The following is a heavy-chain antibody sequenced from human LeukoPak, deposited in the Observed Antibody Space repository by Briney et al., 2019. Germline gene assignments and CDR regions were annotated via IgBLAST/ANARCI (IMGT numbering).Heavy chain of an antibody. J-gene: IGHJ4*02. CDR1: GFTFSSYA. CDR2: IKQDGNEK. V-gene: IGHV3-7*01. Sequence: GGSLRLSCVASGFTFSSYAMTWVRQAPGKGLEWVANIKQDGNEKYYVDSVKGRFTISRDNAKNSLYLQMNSLRAEDTAVYYCASGFDSRFFDKWGQGTLVTVSS. D-gene: IGHD3-22*01. CDR3: ASGFDSRFFDK.